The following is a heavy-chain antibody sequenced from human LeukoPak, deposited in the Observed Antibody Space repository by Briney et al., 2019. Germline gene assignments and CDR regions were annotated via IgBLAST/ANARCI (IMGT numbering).Heavy chain of an antibody. CDR3: AKDRPYGRGYYVPWDK. Sequence: SETLSLTCAVYGGSFSGYYWSWIRQPPGKGLEWIGEINHSGSTNYNPSLKSRVTISVDTSKNQFSLKLSSVTAADTAVYYCAKDRPYGRGYYVPWDKWGQGTLVTVSS. CDR2: INHSGST. J-gene: IGHJ4*02. V-gene: IGHV4-34*01. CDR1: GGSFSGYY. D-gene: IGHD6-25*01.